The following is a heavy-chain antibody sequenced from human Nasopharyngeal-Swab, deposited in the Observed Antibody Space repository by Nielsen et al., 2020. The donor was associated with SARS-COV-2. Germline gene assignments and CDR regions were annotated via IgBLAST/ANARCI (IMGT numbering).Heavy chain of an antibody. CDR3: AKVLAAAVAYYYGMDV. V-gene: IGHV3-23*01. J-gene: IGHJ6*02. CDR1: GFTFNNNA. CDR2: VSGSGKIT. D-gene: IGHD6-13*01. Sequence: GGSLRLSCLASGFTFNNNAMTWVRQAPGKGLEWVSTVSGSGKITYYADSVKGRFTISRDNSKNTLFLQMSSLRDEDTAVYYCAKVLAAAVAYYYGMDVWGQGTTVTVSS.